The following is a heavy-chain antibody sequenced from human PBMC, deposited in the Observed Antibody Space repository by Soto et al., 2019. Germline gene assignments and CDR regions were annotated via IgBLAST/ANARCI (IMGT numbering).Heavy chain of an antibody. CDR3: AKWHTYNYDSLAFSGFDC. CDR1: GFTFSIYA. CDR2: ISGGDGSP. D-gene: IGHD3-16*01. J-gene: IGHJ4*02. V-gene: IGHV3-23*01. Sequence: GGSLRLPCVASGFTFSIYAMTWVRHAPGKGLEWVSAISGGDGSPSYADSVKGRFTISRDNSKNTLYLHMNSLRADDTAAYYCAKWHTYNYDSLAFSGFDCWGQGTQVTVSS.